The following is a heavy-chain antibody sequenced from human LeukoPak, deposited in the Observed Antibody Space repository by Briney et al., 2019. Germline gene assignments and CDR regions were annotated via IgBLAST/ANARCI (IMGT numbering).Heavy chain of an antibody. CDR1: GGSISSSNW. CDR3: AKLGGSRYYYYYGMDV. CDR2: IYHSGST. J-gene: IGHJ6*02. V-gene: IGHV4-4*02. D-gene: IGHD7-27*01. Sequence: SETLSLTGAVSGGSISSSNWWSWVRQPPGKGLEWIGEIYHSGSTNYNPSLKSRVTISVDTSKNQFSLKLSSVTAADTAVYYCAKLGGSRYYYYYGMDVWGQGTTVTVSS.